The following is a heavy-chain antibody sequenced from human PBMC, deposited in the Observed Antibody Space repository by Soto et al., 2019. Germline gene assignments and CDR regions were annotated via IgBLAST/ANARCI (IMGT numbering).Heavy chain of an antibody. J-gene: IGHJ5*02. CDR2: IYYSGST. Sequence: SETLSLTCTVSGGSISSGGYYWSWIRQHPGKGLEWIGYIYYSGSTYYNPSLKSRVTISVDTSKNQFSLKLSSVTAADTAVYYCARATHTAMVRNWFDPWGQGTLVTVSS. CDR3: ARATHTAMVRNWFDP. D-gene: IGHD5-18*01. V-gene: IGHV4-31*03. CDR1: GGSISSGGYY.